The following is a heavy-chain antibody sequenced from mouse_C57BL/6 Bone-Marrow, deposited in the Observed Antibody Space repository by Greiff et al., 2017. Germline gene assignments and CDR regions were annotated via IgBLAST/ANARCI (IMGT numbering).Heavy chain of an antibody. Sequence: QVQLQQPGAELVKPGASVKMSCKASGYTFTSYWITWVKQRPGQGLEWIGDIYPGSGSTNYNEKFKSKATLTVDTSSSTAYMQLSSLTSEDSAVYYCARWGMIFITTGVATDYWGQGTTLTVSS. D-gene: IGHD1-1*01. CDR2: IYPGSGST. CDR3: ARWGMIFITTGVATDY. V-gene: IGHV1-55*01. CDR1: GYTFTSYW. J-gene: IGHJ2*01.